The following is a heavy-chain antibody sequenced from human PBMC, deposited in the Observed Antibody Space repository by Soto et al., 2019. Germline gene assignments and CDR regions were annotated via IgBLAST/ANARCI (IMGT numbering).Heavy chain of an antibody. CDR3: AKEGAGGSGFDY. V-gene: IGHV3-30*18. CDR2: ISYDGSNK. D-gene: IGHD2-15*01. J-gene: IGHJ4*02. CDR1: GFTFSSYG. Sequence: VQLVESGGGVVQPGRSLRLSCAASGFTFSSYGMHWVRQAPGKGLEWVAVISYDGSNKYYADSVKGRFTISRDNSKNTLYLQMNSLRAEDTAVYYCAKEGAGGSGFDYWGQGTLVTVSS.